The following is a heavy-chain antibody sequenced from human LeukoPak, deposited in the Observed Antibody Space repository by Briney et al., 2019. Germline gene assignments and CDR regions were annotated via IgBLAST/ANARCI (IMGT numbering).Heavy chain of an antibody. CDR3: ARGYCSGGSCYFFY. CDR1: GYTFTGYY. V-gene: IGHV1-2*02. J-gene: IGHJ4*02. CDR2: INPNSGGT. Sequence: GASVKVSCKASGYTFTGYYMHWVRQAPGQGLEWMGWINPNSGGTNYAQKFQGRVTMTGDTSISTAYMELSRLRSDDTAVYYCARGYCSGGSCYFFYWGQGTLVTVSS. D-gene: IGHD2-15*01.